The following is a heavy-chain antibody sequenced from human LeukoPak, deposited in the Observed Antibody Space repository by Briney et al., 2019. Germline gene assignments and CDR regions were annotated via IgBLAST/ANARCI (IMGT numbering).Heavy chain of an antibody. CDR2: IGAYNGNT. CDR1: GYTFTSYG. V-gene: IGHV1-18*04. CDR3: ARDALIEYYDSTGYLGGNFDY. D-gene: IGHD3-22*01. Sequence: ASVKVSCKASGYTFTSYGISWVRQAPGQGLEWMGWIGAYNGNTNYAQNLQGRVTMTTDTSTTTAYMELRSLRSDDTAVYYCARDALIEYYDSTGYLGGNFDYWGQGTLVTVSS. J-gene: IGHJ4*02.